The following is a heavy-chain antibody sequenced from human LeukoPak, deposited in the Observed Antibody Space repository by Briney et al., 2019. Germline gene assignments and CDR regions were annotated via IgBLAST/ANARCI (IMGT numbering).Heavy chain of an antibody. Sequence: ASVKVSCKVSGYTLTELSMHWVRQAPGKGLEWMGGFDPEDGETIYAQKFQGRVTMTEDTPTDTAYMELSSLRSEDTAVYYCATDGLYSSSFLPIDYWGQGTLVTVSS. CDR3: ATDGLYSSSFLPIDY. J-gene: IGHJ4*02. D-gene: IGHD6-13*01. V-gene: IGHV1-24*01. CDR2: FDPEDGET. CDR1: GYTLTELS.